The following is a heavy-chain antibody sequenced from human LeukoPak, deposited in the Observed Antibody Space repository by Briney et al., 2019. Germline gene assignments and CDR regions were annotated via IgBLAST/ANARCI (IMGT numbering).Heavy chain of an antibody. J-gene: IGHJ4*02. CDR2: IRGKAYGRAT. D-gene: IGHD6-19*01. CDR3: AKDKRTEQWLAPLDY. CDR1: GFTFGDYA. V-gene: IGHV3-49*01. Sequence: GRSLRLSCTASGFTFGDYAMSWFRQAPGKGLEWVGFIRGKAYGRATEYAASVKGRFTISRDGSKTIAYLQMNSLRVEDTAVYYCAKDKRTEQWLAPLDYWGQGTLVTVSS.